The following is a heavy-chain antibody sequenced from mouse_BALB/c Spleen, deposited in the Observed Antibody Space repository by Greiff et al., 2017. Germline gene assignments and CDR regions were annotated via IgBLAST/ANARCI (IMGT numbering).Heavy chain of an antibody. CDR1: GYTFTSYW. V-gene: IGHV1S81*02. Sequence: VQLHQPGAELVKPGASVKLSCKASGYTFTSYWMHRVKQRPGQGLEWIGEINPSNGRTNYNEKFKSKATLTVDKSSSTAYMQLSSLTSEASAVYYCAGYDDYFDDWGQGTTLTVSS. CDR2: INPSNGRT. D-gene: IGHD2-14*01. J-gene: IGHJ2*01. CDR3: AGYDDYFDD.